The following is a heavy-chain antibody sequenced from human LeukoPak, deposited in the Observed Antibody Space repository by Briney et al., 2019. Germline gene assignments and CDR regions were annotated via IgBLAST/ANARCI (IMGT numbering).Heavy chain of an antibody. V-gene: IGHV3-48*04. CDR1: GFTFSNYS. CDR2: ISSSSSNI. Sequence: GGSLRLSCAASGFTFSNYSMNWVRQAPGRGLEWISYISSSSSNICYADSVKGRFTISRDNAKNSLYLQMNSLRAEDTAVYYCAREGPDCGGDCYYDYWGQGTLVTVSS. D-gene: IGHD2-21*01. CDR3: AREGPDCGGDCYYDY. J-gene: IGHJ4*02.